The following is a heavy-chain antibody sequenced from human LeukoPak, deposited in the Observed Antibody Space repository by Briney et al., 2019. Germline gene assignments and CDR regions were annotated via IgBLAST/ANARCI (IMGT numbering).Heavy chain of an antibody. J-gene: IGHJ4*03. CDR3: ARSSSYFKEGYYYRDAFDL. CDR1: SGSIGSGSYY. CDR2: SYTSGTT. D-gene: IGHD3-22*01. Sequence: SETLSLTCSVSSGSIGSGSYYWSWIRQSAGKEPEWIGRSYTSGTTVYNPSLKSRVTISLDTSENQVSLRVTSVTAADTAVYYCARSSSYFKEGYYYRDAFDLWGPGTLVSVSS. V-gene: IGHV4-61*02.